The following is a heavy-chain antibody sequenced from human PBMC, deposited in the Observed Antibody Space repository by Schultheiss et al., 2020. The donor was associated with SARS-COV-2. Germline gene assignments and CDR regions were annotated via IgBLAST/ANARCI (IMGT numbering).Heavy chain of an antibody. J-gene: IGHJ4*02. V-gene: IGHV3-74*01. CDR3: ARGYTSPTSFDY. CDR2: IGNEGSGT. Sequence: GGSLRLSCAASGFTFSSYLMHWVRQAPGKGLVWVSRIGNEGSGTSYADSVKGRFTISRDNSKNMLYLQMNSLRAEDTAVYYCARGYTSPTSFDYWGQGTLVTVSS. CDR1: GFTFSSYL. D-gene: IGHD6-19*01.